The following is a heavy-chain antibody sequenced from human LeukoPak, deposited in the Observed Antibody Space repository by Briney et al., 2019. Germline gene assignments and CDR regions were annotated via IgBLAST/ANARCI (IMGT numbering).Heavy chain of an antibody. CDR2: ISSSRSHI. Sequence: GGSVTLSCTSSGITFSNSWMSWPRPAPGKGLEWGSYISSSRSHIYHADPVKGRFIICKVNAKNLPDLELNRRRAHGTALYYCARGEDGPLTGYMDVWRKGTTLTLSS. CDR1: GITFSNSW. J-gene: IGHJ6*03. D-gene: IGHD1-14*01. V-gene: IGHV3-48*01. CDR3: ARGEDGPLTGYMDV.